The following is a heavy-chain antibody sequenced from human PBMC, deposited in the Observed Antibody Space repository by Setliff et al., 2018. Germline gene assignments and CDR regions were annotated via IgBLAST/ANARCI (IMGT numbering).Heavy chain of an antibody. J-gene: IGHJ4*02. D-gene: IGHD1-1*01. CDR1: GDSISRAKYY. CDR3: ARTGTYRYFDY. V-gene: IGHV4-61*01. CDR2: IYYSGST. Sequence: SETLSLTCTVSGDSISRAKYYWSWIRQPPGKGLEWIGYIYYSGSTNYNPSLKSRLTISVDTSKNQFSLKLRSVTAADTAVYYCARTGTYRYFDYWGQGALVTVSS.